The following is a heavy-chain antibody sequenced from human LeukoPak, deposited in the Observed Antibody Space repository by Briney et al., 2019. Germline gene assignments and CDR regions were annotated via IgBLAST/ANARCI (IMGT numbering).Heavy chain of an antibody. CDR3: ARGTGGYFDWLLSSPFDY. V-gene: IGHV4-34*01. CDR2: INHSGST. J-gene: IGHJ4*02. CDR1: GGSFSGYY. Sequence: SETLSLTCAVYGGSFSGYYWSWIRQPPGKGLEWIGEINHSGSTNYNPSLKSRVTISVDTSKNQFSLKLSSVTAADTAVYYCARGTGGYFDWLLSSPFDYWGQGILVTVSS. D-gene: IGHD3-9*01.